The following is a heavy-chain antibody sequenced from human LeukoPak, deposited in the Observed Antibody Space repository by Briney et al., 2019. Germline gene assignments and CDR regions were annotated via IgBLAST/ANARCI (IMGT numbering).Heavy chain of an antibody. D-gene: IGHD5-12*01. V-gene: IGHV3-48*04. Sequence: GGSLRLSCAGSGFTFSSYRMNWVRQAPGKGLEWVSYISTRSTTIYYADAVRGRITISRDNSKSTLYLQMNSLRGEDTAVYYCAKGSGRDKVATIDHWGQGTLVTVSS. J-gene: IGHJ4*02. CDR2: ISTRSTTI. CDR1: GFTFSSYR. CDR3: AKGSGRDKVATIDH.